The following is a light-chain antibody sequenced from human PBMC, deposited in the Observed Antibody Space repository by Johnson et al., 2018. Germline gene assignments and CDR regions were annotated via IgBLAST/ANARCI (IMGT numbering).Light chain of an antibody. Sequence: QSVLTQPPSVSAAPGQKVTISCSGSSSNIGNNYVSWYQQLPGTAPKLLIYENNKRPSGIPDRFSGSKSGTSATLGITGLQTGDEADYYCGTLDSSLSAGNVFGTGTNLTVL. J-gene: IGLJ1*01. CDR3: GTLDSSLSAGNV. CDR2: ENN. CDR1: SSNIGNNY. V-gene: IGLV1-51*02.